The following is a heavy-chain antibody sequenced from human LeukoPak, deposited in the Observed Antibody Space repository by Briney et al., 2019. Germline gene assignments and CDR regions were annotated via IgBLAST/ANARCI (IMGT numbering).Heavy chain of an antibody. J-gene: IGHJ2*01. Sequence: SETLSLTCTVSGGSISSGSYYWSWIRQPAGKGLEWIGRIYTSRSTNYNPSLKSRVTISLDTSKNQFSLKLSSVTAADTAVYFCARDQTTVTTYRWYFDLWGRGTLVTVSS. CDR2: IYTSRST. V-gene: IGHV4-61*02. CDR1: GGSISSGSYY. D-gene: IGHD4-17*01. CDR3: ARDQTTVTTYRWYFDL.